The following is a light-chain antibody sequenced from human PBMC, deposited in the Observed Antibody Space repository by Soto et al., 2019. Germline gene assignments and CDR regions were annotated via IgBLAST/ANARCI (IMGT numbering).Light chain of an antibody. CDR1: SSDVGSYNL. CDR2: EGS. V-gene: IGLV2-23*03. CDR3: CAYAGSSTFV. J-gene: IGLJ2*01. Sequence: QSALTQPASGSGSPGQSITISCTGTSSDVGSYNLVSWYQQHPGKAPKLMIYEGSKRPSGVSNRLSGYKSGNTASLTISGTAAEDEADYYCCAYAGSSTFVFGGGTQLTVL.